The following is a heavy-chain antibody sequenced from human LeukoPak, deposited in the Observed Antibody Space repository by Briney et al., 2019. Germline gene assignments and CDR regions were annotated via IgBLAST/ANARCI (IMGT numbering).Heavy chain of an antibody. D-gene: IGHD2-8*01. J-gene: IGHJ4*02. V-gene: IGHV4-39*07. Sequence: SETLSLTCTVSGGSISSSSYYWGWIRQPPGKGPEWIGSIYYSGSTYYNPSLKSRVTISVDTSKNQFSLKLSSVTAADTAVYYCARGRYCTNGVCFLPYLPTRYYFDYWGQGTLVTVSS. CDR1: GGSISSSSYY. CDR2: IYYSGST. CDR3: ARGRYCTNGVCFLPYLPTRYYFDY.